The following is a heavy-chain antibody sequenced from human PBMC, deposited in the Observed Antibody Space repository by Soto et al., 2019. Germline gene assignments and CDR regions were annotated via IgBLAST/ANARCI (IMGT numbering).Heavy chain of an antibody. J-gene: IGHJ3*02. D-gene: IGHD3-22*01. CDR2: IWYDGSNK. V-gene: IGHV3-33*01. CDR1: GFTFSSYG. Sequence: PGGSLRLSCAASGFTFSSYGMHWVRQAPGKGLEWVAVIWYDGSNKYYADSVKGRFTISRDNSKNTLYLQMNSLRAEDTAVYYCARSDNYYDSSGYYQRLAWDAFDIWGQGTMVTVSS. CDR3: ARSDNYYDSSGYYQRLAWDAFDI.